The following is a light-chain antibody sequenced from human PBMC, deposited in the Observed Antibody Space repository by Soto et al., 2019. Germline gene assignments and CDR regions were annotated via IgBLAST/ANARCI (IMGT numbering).Light chain of an antibody. CDR2: GAS. J-gene: IGKJ2*01. V-gene: IGKV3-20*01. Sequence: EIVLTQSPGTLSLSPGERATLSCRASQSVNTLLAWYQQKPGQAPRLLIYGASRRDTGITDRFSGSGSGTDFTLTISRLEPEDFAVYCCHQYDSAPYTFGQGTKLEI. CDR3: HQYDSAPYT. CDR1: QSVNTL.